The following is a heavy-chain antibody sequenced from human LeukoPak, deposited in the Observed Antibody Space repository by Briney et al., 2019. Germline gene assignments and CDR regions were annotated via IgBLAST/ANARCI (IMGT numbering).Heavy chain of an antibody. J-gene: IGHJ4*02. CDR3: IISPYDLWNGYYLY. Sequence: PGGSLRLSCAASGFTFSSYWMHWVRQAPGKGLEWVSGINWNGGSTAYADSVKGRFTISRDNAKKSLYLQMNSLRAEDTALYHCIISPYDLWNGYYLYWGQGALVTVSS. CDR1: GFTFSSYW. D-gene: IGHD3-3*01. CDR2: INWNGGST. V-gene: IGHV3-20*01.